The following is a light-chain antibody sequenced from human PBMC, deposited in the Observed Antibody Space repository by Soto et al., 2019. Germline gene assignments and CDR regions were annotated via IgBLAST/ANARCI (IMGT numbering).Light chain of an antibody. CDR1: QSVSSN. CDR3: PQYNNWPRT. V-gene: IGKV3-15*01. J-gene: IGKJ2*01. CDR2: GAS. Sequence: EIVMTQSPATLSVSPGERATLSCRASQSVSSNLAWYQQKPGQAPRLLIYGASTRATGIPARFSGSGSWTEFTLTISSLQSEDFAVYYCPQYNNWPRTFGQGTKLEIK.